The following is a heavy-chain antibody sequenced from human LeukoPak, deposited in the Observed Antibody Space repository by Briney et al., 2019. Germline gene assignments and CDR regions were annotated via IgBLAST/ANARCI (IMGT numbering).Heavy chain of an antibody. CDR2: IYSGDSKT. D-gene: IGHD2-15*01. CDR3: ARPRLISGHYGMDV. Sequence: PGESLKISCKGSGYNFTNYYIAWVRPMPGKGLGWMGVIYSGDSKTRYCPSFQGQVTISADKSISTAYLQWNSLKASDTAMYDCARPRLISGHYGMDVWGQGTTVTVSS. CDR1: GYNFTNYY. V-gene: IGHV5-51*01. J-gene: IGHJ6*02.